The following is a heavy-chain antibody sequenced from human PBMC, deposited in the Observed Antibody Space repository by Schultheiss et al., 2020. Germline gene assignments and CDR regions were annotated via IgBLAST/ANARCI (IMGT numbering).Heavy chain of an antibody. CDR2: IYYSGST. CDR3: ARFARYWDAFDI. V-gene: IGHV4-59*01. J-gene: IGHJ3*02. CDR1: GGSINSYY. D-gene: IGHD2-8*02. Sequence: SQTLSLTCTVSGGSINSYYWSWIRQPPGKGLEWIGYIYYSGSTNYNPSLKSRVTISVDTSKNQFSLKLSSVTAADTAVYYCARFARYWDAFDIWGQGTMVTVSS.